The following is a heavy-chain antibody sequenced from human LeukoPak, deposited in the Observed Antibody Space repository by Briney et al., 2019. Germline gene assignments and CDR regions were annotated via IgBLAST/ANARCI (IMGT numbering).Heavy chain of an antibody. D-gene: IGHD1-7*01. CDR1: GFTFSSYE. CDR2: ISNSGSTI. V-gene: IGHV3-48*03. CDR3: ARDLSPLSNYMGDY. Sequence: GGSLRLSCAASGFTFSSYEMNWVRQAPGKGLEWVSYISNSGSTIYYADSVKGRFTISRDNAKNSLYLQMNSLRAEDTAVYYCARDLSPLSNYMGDYWGQGTLVTVSS. J-gene: IGHJ4*02.